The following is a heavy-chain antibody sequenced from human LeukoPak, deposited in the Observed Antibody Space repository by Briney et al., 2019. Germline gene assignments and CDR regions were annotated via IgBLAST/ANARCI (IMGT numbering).Heavy chain of an antibody. CDR1: GYTFTSYG. V-gene: IGHV1-18*01. CDR2: ISAYNGNT. J-gene: IGHJ6*03. CDR3: ARDLTYCSSTSCRNYYYYYMDV. D-gene: IGHD2-2*01. Sequence: ASVKVSCKASGYTFTSYGISWVRQAPGQGLEWMGWISAYNGNTNYAQKLQGRVTMTTDTSTSTAYMELRSLRSDDTAVYYCARDLTYCSSTSCRNYYYYYMDVWGKGTTVTVPS.